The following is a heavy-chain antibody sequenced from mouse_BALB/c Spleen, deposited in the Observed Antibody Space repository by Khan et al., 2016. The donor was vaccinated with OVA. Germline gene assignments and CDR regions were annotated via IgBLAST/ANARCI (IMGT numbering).Heavy chain of an antibody. CDR3: ARNGFGNDEISDN. CDR1: GYTFTNYW. Sequence: VQLQQSGTVLARPGASVKMSCKASGYTFTNYWMHWVKQRPGQGLEWIGTIFPGNSDTNYNQKFTGKAKLTAVTSTSIAYMEPSRLTNEDSAVYYCARNGFGNDEISDNWGQDTTLTVSS. D-gene: IGHD2-2*01. CDR2: IFPGNSDT. V-gene: IGHV1-5*01. J-gene: IGHJ2*01.